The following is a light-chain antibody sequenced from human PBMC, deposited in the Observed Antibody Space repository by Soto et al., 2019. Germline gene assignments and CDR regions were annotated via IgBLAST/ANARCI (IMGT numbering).Light chain of an antibody. CDR1: QGIGNY. CDR3: QKHNAAPLT. J-gene: IGKJ4*01. V-gene: IGKV1-27*01. CDR2: TSS. Sequence: DIQMTQSPSSLSASVGDRVTTTCRASQGIGNYLAWYQQKPGKVPKLLIYTSSTLQSGVPSRFSGSGSGTDFTLTISNLQPEDVATYYCQKHNAAPLTFGGGTKVDI.